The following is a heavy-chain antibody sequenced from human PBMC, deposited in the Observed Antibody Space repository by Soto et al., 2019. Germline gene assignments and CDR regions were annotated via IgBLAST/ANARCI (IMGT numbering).Heavy chain of an antibody. Sequence: SETLSLTCTVSGGSISSYYWSWIRQPPGKGLEWIGYIYYSGSTNYNPSLKSRVTISVDTSKNQFSLKLSSVTAADTAVYYCARHKGVVDLQLFDFWGQGTMVTVSS. J-gene: IGHJ3*01. CDR2: IYYSGST. V-gene: IGHV4-59*08. CDR3: ARHKGVVDLQLFDF. D-gene: IGHD3-22*01. CDR1: GGSISSYY.